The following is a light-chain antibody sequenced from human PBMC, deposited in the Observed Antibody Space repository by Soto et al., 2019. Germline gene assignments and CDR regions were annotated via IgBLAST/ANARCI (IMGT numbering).Light chain of an antibody. CDR1: QSVLHSSNNKNY. Sequence: DIVMTQSPDSLAVSLGERATINCKSSQSVLHSSNNKNYLTWYQHKRGQPPKLIIYWASNRESGVPDRFSGRGSGTDFTSTISSLQAEEVAVDFCQQSYPLRVTCGGGPKVEI. CDR2: WAS. V-gene: IGKV4-1*01. CDR3: QQSYPLRVT. J-gene: IGKJ4*01.